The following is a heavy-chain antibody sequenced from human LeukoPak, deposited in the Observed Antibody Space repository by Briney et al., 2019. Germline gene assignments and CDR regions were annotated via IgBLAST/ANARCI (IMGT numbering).Heavy chain of an antibody. D-gene: IGHD3-22*01. Sequence: PSETLSLTCTVSGGSISRYYWSWIRQPAGKGLECIGRIYTSGSVNYNPSLKSRITMSIDTSMNHFSLKLYSVTAADTAVYYCARGPYYDTSKTSAFDIWGQGTMVTVSS. CDR3: ARGPYYDTSKTSAFDI. CDR2: IYTSGSV. J-gene: IGHJ3*02. V-gene: IGHV4-4*07. CDR1: GGSISRYY.